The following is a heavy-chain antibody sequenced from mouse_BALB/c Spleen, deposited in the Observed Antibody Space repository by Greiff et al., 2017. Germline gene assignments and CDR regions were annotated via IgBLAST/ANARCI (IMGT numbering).Heavy chain of an antibody. CDR1: GFAFSSSD. CDR3: ARHKWEGYDAMDD. D-gene: IGHD4-1*01. J-gene: IGHJ4*01. CDR2: ISRGGGST. V-gene: IGHV5-12-1*01. Sequence: EVQRVESGGGLVKPGGSLKLSCAASGFAFSSSDMSWVRQTPEKRLEWVAYISRGGGSTYYPDTVKGRFTISRDNAKNTRYLQMSSLKSEDTAMYYCARHKWEGYDAMDDWGQGTSVTVSS.